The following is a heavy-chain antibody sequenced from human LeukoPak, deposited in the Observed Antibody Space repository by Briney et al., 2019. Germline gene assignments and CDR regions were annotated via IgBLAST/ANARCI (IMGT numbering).Heavy chain of an antibody. CDR1: GGSIRSSYYY. D-gene: IGHD2-2*01. Sequence: PSETLSLTCTVSGGSIRSSYYYWGWIRQPPGKGLEWIGSIYDSGSTYYNPSLKSRVTISVDTSKNQFSLKLSSVTAADTAVYYCARDVPALYYGMDVWGQGTTVTVSS. CDR2: IYDSGST. CDR3: ARDVPALYYGMDV. V-gene: IGHV4-39*07. J-gene: IGHJ6*02.